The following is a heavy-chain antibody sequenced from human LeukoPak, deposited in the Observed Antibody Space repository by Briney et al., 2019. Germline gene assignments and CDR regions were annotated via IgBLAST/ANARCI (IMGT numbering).Heavy chain of an antibody. CDR3: ASIRGYSDGSFDY. D-gene: IGHD5-18*01. CDR2: IIPIFGTA. CDR1: GGTFSSYA. V-gene: IGHV1-69*05. Sequence: SVKVSCKASGGTFSSYAISWVRQAPGQGLEWMGGIIPIFGTANYAQKFQGRVTITTDESTSTAYMELSSLRSEDSAVYYCASIRGYSDGSFDYWGQGTLVTVSS. J-gene: IGHJ4*02.